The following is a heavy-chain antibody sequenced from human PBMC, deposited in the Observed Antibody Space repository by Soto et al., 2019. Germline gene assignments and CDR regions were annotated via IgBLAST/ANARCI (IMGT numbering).Heavy chain of an antibody. CDR2: ISSSGSTI. J-gene: IGHJ4*02. D-gene: IGHD5-18*01. Sequence: PGGSLRLSCAASGFTFSDYYMSWIRQAPGKGLEWVSYISSSGSTIYYADSVKGRFTISRDNAKNSLYLQMNSLRAEDTAVYYCARDPAPDSYGQSFDYWGQGTLVTVSS. CDR3: ARDPAPDSYGQSFDY. V-gene: IGHV3-11*01. CDR1: GFTFSDYY.